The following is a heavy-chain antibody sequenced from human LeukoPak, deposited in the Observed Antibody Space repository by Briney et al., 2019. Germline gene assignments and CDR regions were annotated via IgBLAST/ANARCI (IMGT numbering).Heavy chain of an antibody. CDR3: ARLLGPDYVLRYFDWLLTNWFDP. CDR2: IYYSGSL. CDR1: GGSMSSGGYY. J-gene: IGHJ5*02. Sequence: PSETLSLTCTVSGGSMSSGGYYWSWIRQHPGKGLEWSGYIYYSGSLYHNPSLKRRVTISVDTSKHQFSLKLSSVTPADTAVYYCARLLGPDYVLRYFDWLLTNWFDPWGQGTLVTVSS. D-gene: IGHD3-9*01. V-gene: IGHV4-31*03.